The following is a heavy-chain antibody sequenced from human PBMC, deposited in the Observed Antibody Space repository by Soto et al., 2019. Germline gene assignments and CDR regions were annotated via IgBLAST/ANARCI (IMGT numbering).Heavy chain of an antibody. V-gene: IGHV4-39*01. CDR3: ARGNCSSTSCYTNYYYYYGMDV. D-gene: IGHD2-2*02. CDR2: IYYSGST. J-gene: IGHJ6*02. Sequence: LSLTCTVSGGSISSSSYYWGWIRQPPGKGLEWIGSIYYSGSTYYNPPLKSRVTISVDTSQNQFSLKLSSVTAADTAVYYCARGNCSSTSCYTNYYYYYGMDVWGQGTTVTVSS. CDR1: GGSISSSSYY.